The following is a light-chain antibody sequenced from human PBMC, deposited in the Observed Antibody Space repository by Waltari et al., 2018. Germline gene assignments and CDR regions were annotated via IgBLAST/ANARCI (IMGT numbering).Light chain of an antibody. CDR2: EDN. J-gene: IGLJ3*02. CDR1: SGSIATNY. CDR3: QSYDGNNVV. V-gene: IGLV6-57*02. Sequence: NFMLTQPHSVSESPGKTVTISCTGSSGSIATNYVQWFQQRPGSAPTIVIYEDNLRPSGVPDRFSGSIDSSSNPASLTISGLKTEDEADYYCQSYDGNNVVFGGGTKLTVL.